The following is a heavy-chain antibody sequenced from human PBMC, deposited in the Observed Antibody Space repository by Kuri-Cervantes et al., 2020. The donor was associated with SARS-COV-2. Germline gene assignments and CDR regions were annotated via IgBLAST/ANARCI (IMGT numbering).Heavy chain of an antibody. CDR3: ARGGSCNSGTCFDY. D-gene: IGHD2-15*01. V-gene: IGHV3-53*01. J-gene: IGHJ4*02. CDR1: GFTVSTNY. CDR2: IYSSGNT. Sequence: GESLKISCAASGFTVSTNYVSWVRQAPGKGLEWVSLIYSSGNTHYADSVKGRFTISRDNSKNTLYLQLNSLRVDDTAVYYCARGGSCNSGTCFDYWGQGTLVTVSS.